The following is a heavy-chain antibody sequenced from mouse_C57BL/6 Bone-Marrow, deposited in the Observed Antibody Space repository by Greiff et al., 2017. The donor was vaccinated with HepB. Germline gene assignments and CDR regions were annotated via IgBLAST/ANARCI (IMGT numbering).Heavy chain of an antibody. D-gene: IGHD3-3*01. V-gene: IGHV5-4*03. J-gene: IGHJ2*01. CDR3: ARAPRGDIDY. CDR2: ISDGGSYT. Sequence: EVKLEESGGGLVKPGGSLKLSCAASGFTFSSYAMSWVRQTPEKRLEWVATISDGGSYTYYPDNVKGRFTISRDNAKNNLYLQMSHLKSEETAMYYCARAPRGDIDYWGQGTTLTVSS. CDR1: GFTFSSYA.